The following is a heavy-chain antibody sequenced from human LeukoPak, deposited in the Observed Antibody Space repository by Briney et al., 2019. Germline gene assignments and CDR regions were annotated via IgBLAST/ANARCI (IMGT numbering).Heavy chain of an antibody. V-gene: IGHV4-38-2*02. CDR1: GYSISSGYY. Sequence: SETLSLTCTVSGYSISSGYYWGWIRQPPGKGLEWIGSIYHSGSTYYNPSLKSRVTISVDTSKNQFSLKLSSVTAADTAVYYCARHYYYMDVWGKGTTVTISS. CDR3: ARHYYYMDV. J-gene: IGHJ6*03. CDR2: IYHSGST.